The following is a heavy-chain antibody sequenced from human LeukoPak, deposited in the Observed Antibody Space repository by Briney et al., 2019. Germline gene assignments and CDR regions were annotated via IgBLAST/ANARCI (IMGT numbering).Heavy chain of an antibody. CDR2: IYYSEST. V-gene: IGHV4-31*03. J-gene: IGHJ3*02. D-gene: IGHD3-22*01. Sequence: SQTLSLTCTVSGGSISSGGYYWSWIRQHPGKGLEWIGLIYYSESTYYNPSLKSRVTISVDTSKNQFSLKLSSVTAADTAAYYCARSGIYVSSGRSGAFDIWGQGTMVTVSS. CDR3: ARSGIYVSSGRSGAFDI. CDR1: GGSISSGGYY.